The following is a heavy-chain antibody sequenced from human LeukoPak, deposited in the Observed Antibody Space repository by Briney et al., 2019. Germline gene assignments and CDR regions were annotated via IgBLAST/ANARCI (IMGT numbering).Heavy chain of an antibody. D-gene: IGHD6-6*01. J-gene: IGHJ4*02. Sequence: GGSMRLTWASSGFTLSSYSLNWVGLASGKGLERVSSISSNSSNIYYADSVKGRFTISRDNAKNSLYLQMNSLRAEDTAVYYCASGWYSSSPAGYWGQGTLVTVSS. CDR2: ISSNSSNI. CDR3: ASGWYSSSPAGY. V-gene: IGHV3-21*01. CDR1: GFTLSSYS.